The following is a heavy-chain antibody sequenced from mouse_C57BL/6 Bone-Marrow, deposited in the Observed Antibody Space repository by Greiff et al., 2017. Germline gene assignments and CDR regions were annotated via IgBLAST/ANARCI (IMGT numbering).Heavy chain of an antibody. Sequence: EVNVVESGGGLVKPGGSLKLSCAASGFTFSDYGMHWVRQAPEKGLEWVAYISSGSSTIYYADTVKGRFTISRDNAKNTLFLQMTSLRSEDTAMYYCARLGLLRFAYWGQGTLVTVSA. V-gene: IGHV5-17*01. CDR1: GFTFSDYG. D-gene: IGHD2-3*01. CDR2: ISSGSSTI. J-gene: IGHJ3*01. CDR3: ARLGLLRFAY.